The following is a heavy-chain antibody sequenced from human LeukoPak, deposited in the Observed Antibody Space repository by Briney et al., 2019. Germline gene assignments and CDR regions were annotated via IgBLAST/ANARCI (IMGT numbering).Heavy chain of an antibody. CDR3: AGLYV. CDR1: GYSISSGYY. Sequence: SETLSLTCTVSGYSISSGYYWGWIRQPPGKGLEWIGSIYHSGSTYYNPSLKSRVTISVDTSKNQLSLRLSSVTAADTAVYYCAGLYVWGKGTTVTISS. CDR2: IYHSGST. V-gene: IGHV4-38-2*02. J-gene: IGHJ6*04.